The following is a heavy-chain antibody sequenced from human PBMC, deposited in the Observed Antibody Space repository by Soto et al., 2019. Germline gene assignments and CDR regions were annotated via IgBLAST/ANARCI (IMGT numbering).Heavy chain of an antibody. Sequence: EVQLLESGGGLVQPGGSLRLCCAASGFTFSSYAMSWVRQAPGKGLEWVSGISGSGGSTYYADSVKGRFTISRDNSKNTLYLQMNSLRAEDTAVYYCAKDREYYYGSSGYYPFDYWGQGTLVTVSS. CDR3: AKDREYYYGSSGYYPFDY. J-gene: IGHJ4*02. D-gene: IGHD3-22*01. V-gene: IGHV3-23*01. CDR2: ISGSGGST. CDR1: GFTFSSYA.